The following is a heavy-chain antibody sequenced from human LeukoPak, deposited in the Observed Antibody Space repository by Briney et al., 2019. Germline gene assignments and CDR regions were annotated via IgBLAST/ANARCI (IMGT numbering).Heavy chain of an antibody. Sequence: PSETLSLTCTVSGGSISSSSYYWGWIRQPPGKGLEWIGSIYYSGSTYYNPSLKSRVTISVDMSKNQFSLKLSSVTAADTAVYYCTRVRRDGYNFDYWGQGTLVTVSS. D-gene: IGHD5-24*01. CDR1: GGSISSSSYY. CDR3: TRVRRDGYNFDY. V-gene: IGHV4-39*07. J-gene: IGHJ4*02. CDR2: IYYSGST.